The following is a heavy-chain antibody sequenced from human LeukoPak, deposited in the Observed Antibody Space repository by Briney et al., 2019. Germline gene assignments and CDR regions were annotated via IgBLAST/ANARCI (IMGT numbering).Heavy chain of an antibody. CDR2: IYTSGST. CDR1: GGSISSYY. D-gene: IGHD2-15*01. Sequence: SETLSLTCTVSGGSISSYYWSWIWPPAGKGLGWIWRIYTSGSTNYDPSLKSRVTISVDKSNNEFSLKLSSVTAADTAVYYYARDGVADHYYYCYLDVWGKGTTVSVSS. V-gene: IGHV4-4*07. J-gene: IGHJ6*03. CDR3: ARDGVADHYYYCYLDV.